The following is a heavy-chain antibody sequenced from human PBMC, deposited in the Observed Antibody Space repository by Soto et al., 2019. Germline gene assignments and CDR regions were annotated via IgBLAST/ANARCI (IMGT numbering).Heavy chain of an antibody. Sequence: GESLKISCKGSGYSFTSYWIGWVRQMPGKGLEWMGIIYPGDSDTRYSPSFQGQVTISADKSISTAYLQWSSLKASDTAMYYCARRLCSGGSCYSFDYWGQGTLVTVSS. CDR2: IYPGDSDT. CDR1: GYSFTSYW. D-gene: IGHD2-15*01. CDR3: ARRLCSGGSCYSFDY. J-gene: IGHJ4*02. V-gene: IGHV5-51*01.